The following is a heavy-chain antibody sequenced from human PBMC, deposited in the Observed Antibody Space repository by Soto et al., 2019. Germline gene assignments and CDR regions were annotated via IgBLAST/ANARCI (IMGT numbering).Heavy chain of an antibody. J-gene: IGHJ5*02. Sequence: GESLKISCKGSGYSFTSYWIGWVRQMPGKGLEWMGIIYPGDSDTRYSPSFQGQVTISANKSISTAYLQWSSLKASDTAMYYCARQKAYETSCYFYDGCGWFDHWGQGTLV. CDR2: IYPGDSDT. CDR3: ARQKAYETSCYFYDGCGWFDH. CDR1: GYSFTSYW. V-gene: IGHV5-51*01. D-gene: IGHD2-2*01.